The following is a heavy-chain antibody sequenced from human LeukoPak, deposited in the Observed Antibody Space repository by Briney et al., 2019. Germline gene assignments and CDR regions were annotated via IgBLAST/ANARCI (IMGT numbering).Heavy chain of an antibody. CDR2: ISSSSSYI. J-gene: IGHJ5*02. D-gene: IGHD6-13*01. CDR3: ARDKQLVRRPGWFDP. CDR1: GFTFSSYS. Sequence: GGSLRLSCAASGFTFSSYSMNWVRQAPGKGLEWVSSISSSSSYIYYADSVKGRFTISGDNAKNSLYLQMNSLRAEDTAVYYCARDKQLVRRPGWFDPWGQGTLVTVSS. V-gene: IGHV3-21*01.